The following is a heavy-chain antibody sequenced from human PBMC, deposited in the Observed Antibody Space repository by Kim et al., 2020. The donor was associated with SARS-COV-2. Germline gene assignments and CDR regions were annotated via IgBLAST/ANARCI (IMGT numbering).Heavy chain of an antibody. J-gene: IGHJ3*02. V-gene: IGHV4-31*03. Sequence: SETLSLTCTVSGGSISSGGYYWSWIRQHPGKGLEWIGYIYYSGSTYYNPSLKSRVTISVDTSKNQFSLKLSSVTAADTAVYYCARVASSGYDAFDIWGQGTMVTVSS. CDR1: GGSISSGGYY. CDR3: ARVASSGYDAFDI. CDR2: IYYSGST. D-gene: IGHD3-22*01.